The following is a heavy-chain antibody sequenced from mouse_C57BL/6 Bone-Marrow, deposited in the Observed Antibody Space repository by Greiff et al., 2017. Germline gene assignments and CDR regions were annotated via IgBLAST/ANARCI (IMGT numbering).Heavy chain of an antibody. J-gene: IGHJ1*03. CDR2: ISNGGGST. V-gene: IGHV5-12*01. D-gene: IGHD1-1*01. Sequence: EVQRVESGGGLVQPGGSLKLSCAASGFTFSDYYMYWVRQTPEKRLEWVAYISNGGGSTYYPDTVKGRFTISRDNAKNTLYLQMSRLKSEDTAMYYCARPYYGSSYWYFDVWGTGTTVTVSS. CDR1: GFTFSDYY. CDR3: ARPYYGSSYWYFDV.